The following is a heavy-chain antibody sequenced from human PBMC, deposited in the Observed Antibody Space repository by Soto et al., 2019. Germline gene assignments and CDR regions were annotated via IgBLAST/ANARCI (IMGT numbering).Heavy chain of an antibody. CDR3: ARELTGTRYYYYYGMDV. CDR2: IIPIFGTA. V-gene: IGHV1-69*06. CDR1: GGTFSSYA. J-gene: IGHJ6*02. D-gene: IGHD1-7*01. Sequence: ASVKVSCKASGGTFSSYAISWVRQAPGQGLEWMGGIIPIFGTANYAQKFQGRVTITADKSTSTAYMELSSLRSEDTAVYYCARELTGTRYYYYYGMDVWGQGTTVTVSS.